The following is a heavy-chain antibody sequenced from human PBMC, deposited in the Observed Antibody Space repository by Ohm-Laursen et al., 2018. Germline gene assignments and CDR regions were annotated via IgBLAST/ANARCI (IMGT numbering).Heavy chain of an antibody. J-gene: IGHJ6*02. D-gene: IGHD5-18*01. CDR2: IRSSGSTI. CDR3: ARGGGYSYGSWYYYGMDV. Sequence: SLRLSCTASGFTFSSYEMNWVRQAPGKGLEWISSIRSSGSTIYYADSVKGRFTVSRDNAKNSLYLQMNSLRAGDTAVYYCARGGGYSYGSWYYYGMDVWGQGTTVTVSS. V-gene: IGHV3-48*03. CDR1: GFTFSSYE.